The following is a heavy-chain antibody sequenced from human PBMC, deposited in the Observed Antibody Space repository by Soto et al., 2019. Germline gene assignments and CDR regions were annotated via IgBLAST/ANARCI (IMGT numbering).Heavy chain of an antibody. D-gene: IGHD3-10*01. V-gene: IGHV1-3*01. CDR3: AREFLGRSGVDRLDS. J-gene: IGHJ5*01. Sequence: QVQLLQSGAEVKKPGASVKVSCKAAGYTFNTHAMHCVRRAPGQGLEWMGWINGGNGNTKYSQKVQGRRNVTRDTSAATVYMELSSLTSGDTAVYYCAREFLGRSGVDRLDSWGQGTLVTVSS. CDR2: INGGNGNT. CDR1: GYTFNTHA.